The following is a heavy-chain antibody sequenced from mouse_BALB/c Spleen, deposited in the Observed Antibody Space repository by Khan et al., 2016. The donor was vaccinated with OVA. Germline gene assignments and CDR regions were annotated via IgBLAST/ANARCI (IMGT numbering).Heavy chain of an antibody. CDR2: ISYSGST. V-gene: IGHV3-2*02. J-gene: IGHJ2*01. D-gene: IGHD1-2*01. CDR1: GYSITSGYG. CDR3: ARTARIEY. Sequence: EVQLQESGPGLVKPSQSLSLTCTVTGYSITSGYGWNWSRQLPGNQLEWMGYISYSGSTNYNPPLKSRISITRDTAKNQFFLQLKSVTTEDTATYYCARTARIEYWGQGTTLTVSS.